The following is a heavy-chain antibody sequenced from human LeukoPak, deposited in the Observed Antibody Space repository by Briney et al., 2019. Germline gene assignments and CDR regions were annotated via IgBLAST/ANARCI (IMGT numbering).Heavy chain of an antibody. Sequence: SETLSLTCTVPGGSISSYYWSWIRQPAGKGLEWIGRIYTSGSTNYDPSLKSRVTMSVDTSKNQFSLKLSSVTAADTAVYYCASATSLIAAGGRWPTGFDYWGQGTLVTVSS. CDR2: IYTSGST. V-gene: IGHV4-4*07. D-gene: IGHD6-13*01. J-gene: IGHJ4*02. CDR1: GGSISSYY. CDR3: ASATSLIAAGGRWPTGFDY.